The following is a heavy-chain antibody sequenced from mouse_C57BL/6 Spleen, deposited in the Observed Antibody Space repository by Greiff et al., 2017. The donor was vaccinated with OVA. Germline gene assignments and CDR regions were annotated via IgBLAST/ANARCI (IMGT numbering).Heavy chain of an antibody. CDR3: ARDLPPGY. CDR1: GYSITSGYY. D-gene: IGHD5-5*01. Sequence: VQLQQSGPGLVKPSQSLSLTCSVTGYSITSGYYWNWIRQFPGNKLEWMGYISYDGSNNYNPSLKNRISITRDTSKNQFFLKLNSVTTEDTATYYCARDLPPGYWGQGTTLTVSS. V-gene: IGHV3-6*01. CDR2: ISYDGSN. J-gene: IGHJ2*01.